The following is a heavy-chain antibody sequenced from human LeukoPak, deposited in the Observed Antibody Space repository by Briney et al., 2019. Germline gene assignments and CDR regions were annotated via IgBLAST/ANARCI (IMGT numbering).Heavy chain of an antibody. J-gene: IGHJ4*02. CDR2: INHSGST. D-gene: IGHD6-13*01. CDR3: ARGVVRRAAAGTGFDY. CDR1: GGSFSGYY. V-gene: IGHV4-34*01. Sequence: SETLSLTCAVYGGSFSGYYWSWIRQPPGKGLEWIGEINHSGSTNYNPSLRSRVTISVDTSKNQFSLKLSSVTAADTAVYYCARGVVRRAAAGTGFDYWGQGTLVTVSS.